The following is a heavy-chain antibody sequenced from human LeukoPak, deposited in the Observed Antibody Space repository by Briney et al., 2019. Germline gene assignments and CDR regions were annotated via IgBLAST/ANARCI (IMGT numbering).Heavy chain of an antibody. CDR1: GLTFSSYD. CDR2: IGATGDT. J-gene: IGHJ3*01. CDR3: VLGAYWNDDKNAFHV. V-gene: IGHV3-13*01. D-gene: IGHD1-1*01. Sequence: ETLSLSCAASGLTFSSYDMHWVRQAAGKGLEWVSSIGATGDTYYTDSVKGRFTISRENAKKSLYLQVSSLRVEDTAVYFCVLGAYWNDDKNAFHVWGPGTKVTVSS.